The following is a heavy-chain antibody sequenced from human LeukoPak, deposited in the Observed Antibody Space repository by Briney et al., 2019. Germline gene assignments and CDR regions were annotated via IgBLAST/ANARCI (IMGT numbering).Heavy chain of an antibody. CDR1: GFTFSSYA. D-gene: IGHD1-26*01. V-gene: IGHV3-23*01. CDR3: ARNRVGATVNYFDY. Sequence: GGSLRLSRAASGFTFSSYAMTWVRQAPGKGLEWVSAISGFGDTTYYADSVKGRFTISRDNSKNRLYLQMNSLRAEDTAVYYCARNRVGATVNYFDYWGQGTLVTVSS. CDR2: ISGFGDTT. J-gene: IGHJ4*02.